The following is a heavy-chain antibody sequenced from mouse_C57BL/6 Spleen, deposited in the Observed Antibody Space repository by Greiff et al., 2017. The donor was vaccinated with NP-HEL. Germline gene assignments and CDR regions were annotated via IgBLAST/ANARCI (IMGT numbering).Heavy chain of an antibody. CDR1: GYTFTSYW. V-gene: IGHV1-55*01. D-gene: IGHD1-1*02. J-gene: IGHJ2*01. Sequence: QVQLKQPGAELVKPGASVKMSCKASGYTFTSYWITGVKQRPGQGLEWIGDIYPGSGSTNYNEKFKSKATLTVDTSSSTAYMQRSSLTSEDSAVYYCARYGRGYFDYWGQGTTLTVSS. CDR3: ARYGRGYFDY. CDR2: IYPGSGST.